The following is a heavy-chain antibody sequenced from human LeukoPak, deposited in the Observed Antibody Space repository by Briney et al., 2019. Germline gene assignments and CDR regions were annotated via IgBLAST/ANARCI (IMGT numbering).Heavy chain of an antibody. J-gene: IGHJ6*02. D-gene: IGHD2-2*01. CDR3: ASPYCSSTSCYSVLYGMDV. CDR1: GGTCSSYA. V-gene: IGHV1-69*01. Sequence: SVKVSCKASGGTCSSYAISWVRQAPGQGLEWMGGIIPIFGTANYAQKFQGRVTITAEESTSTAYMELSSLRSEDTAVYYCASPYCSSTSCYSVLYGMDVWGQGTTVTVSS. CDR2: IIPIFGTA.